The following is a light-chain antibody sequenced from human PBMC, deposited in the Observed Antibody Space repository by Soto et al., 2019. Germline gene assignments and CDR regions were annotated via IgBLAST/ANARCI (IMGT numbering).Light chain of an antibody. CDR2: EVN. V-gene: IGLV2-23*02. CDR1: SSNVGSYKL. CDR3: RSYGGSPTYV. Sequence: QSALTQPASVSGSPEQSITISCTGTSSNVGSYKLVSWYQQHPGKAPKLMIFEVNKRPSGVSNRFSGSKSGNTASLTISGPKVEDEADYYCRSYGGSPTYVFGTGTKSPS. J-gene: IGLJ1*01.